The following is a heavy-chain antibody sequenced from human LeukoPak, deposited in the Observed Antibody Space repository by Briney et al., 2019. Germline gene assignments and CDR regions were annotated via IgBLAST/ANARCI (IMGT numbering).Heavy chain of an antibody. CDR2: ISWNSGSI. CDR3: ARLSPVTMIVVSYWYFDL. V-gene: IGHV3-9*01. D-gene: IGHD3-22*01. J-gene: IGHJ2*01. CDR1: GFTFDDYA. Sequence: GGSLRLSCAASGFTFDDYAMHWVRQAPGKGLEWVSGISWNSGSIGYADSVEGRFTISRDNAKNSLYLQMNSLRVEDTALYYCARLSPVTMIVVSYWYFDLWGRGTLVTVSS.